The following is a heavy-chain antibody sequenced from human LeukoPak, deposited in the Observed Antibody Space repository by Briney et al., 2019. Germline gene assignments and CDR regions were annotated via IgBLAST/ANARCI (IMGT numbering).Heavy chain of an antibody. CDR1: GYTFTAYF. CDR3: VTIFGVVIANDAFDI. V-gene: IGHV1-2*06. J-gene: IGHJ3*02. CDR2: FNSKNGGT. Sequence: ATVKVSCKASGYTFTAYFMHWVRQAPGQGLEWMGRFNSKNGGTDYAQKFQGRVTMTRDTSISTAYMELSSLRSDDTAVYYCVTIFGVVIANDAFDIWGQGTMVTVSP. D-gene: IGHD3-3*01.